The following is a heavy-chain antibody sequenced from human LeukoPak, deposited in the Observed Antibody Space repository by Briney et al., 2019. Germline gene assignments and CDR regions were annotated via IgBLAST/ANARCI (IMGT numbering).Heavy chain of an antibody. J-gene: IGHJ4*02. CDR2: ISGSGGST. D-gene: IGHD6-13*01. CDR1: GFTFSSCA. V-gene: IGHV3-23*01. CDR3: AKKMPGTIAAAVDC. Sequence: GSLRLSCAAPGFTFSSCAMNRGPPAPGKGPELVSSISGSGGSTYYADSVKGRFTISRDNSKNTLYVQMNNLRAEDTAVYYCAKKMPGTIAAAVDCWGQGTLVTVSS.